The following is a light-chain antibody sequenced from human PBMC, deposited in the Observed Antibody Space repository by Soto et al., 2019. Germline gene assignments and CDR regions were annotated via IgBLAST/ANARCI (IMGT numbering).Light chain of an antibody. CDR3: ASWDDSLNGLV. J-gene: IGLJ1*01. CDR2: NNN. CDR1: RSNIGSNT. V-gene: IGLV1-44*01. Sequence: QSALTQPPSASGTPGQRVTISCSGSRSNIGSNTVNWNQQLPGTAPQLLIDNNNQRPSGVPDRFSGSKSGTSASLAISGLQSEDEADYYCASWDDSLNGLVFGTGTKVTVL.